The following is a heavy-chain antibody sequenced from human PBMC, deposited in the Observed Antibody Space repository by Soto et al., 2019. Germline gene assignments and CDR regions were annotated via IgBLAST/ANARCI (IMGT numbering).Heavy chain of an antibody. CDR1: GYTFTSYA. J-gene: IGHJ4*02. CDR3: ASVLSGWYWVDY. Sequence: QVQLVQSGAEVKKPGASVKVSCKASGYTFTSYAMHWVRQAPGQRLEWMGWINAGNGNTKYSQKFQGRVTITRDTSASTAYVELSSLRSEDTAVYYCASVLSGWYWVDYWGQGTLVTVSS. CDR2: INAGNGNT. D-gene: IGHD6-19*01. V-gene: IGHV1-3*01.